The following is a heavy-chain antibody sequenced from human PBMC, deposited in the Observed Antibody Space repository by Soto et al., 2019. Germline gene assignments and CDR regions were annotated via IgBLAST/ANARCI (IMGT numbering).Heavy chain of an antibody. D-gene: IGHD1-26*01. CDR2: ISGSGGST. CDR1: GFTFSSYS. Sequence: GGSLRLSCAASGFTFSSYSMSWVRQAPWKGLEWVSAISGSGGSTYYADSVKGRFTISRDNSKNTLYLQMNSLRAEDTAVYYCAKNGVESVVGATSYYYGMDGSGQRTTLTVCS. V-gene: IGHV3-23*01. J-gene: IGHJ6*02. CDR3: AKNGVESVVGATSYYYGMDG.